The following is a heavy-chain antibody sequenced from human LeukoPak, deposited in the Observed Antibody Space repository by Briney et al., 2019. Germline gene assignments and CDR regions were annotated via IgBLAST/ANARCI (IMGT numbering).Heavy chain of an antibody. D-gene: IGHD4-23*01. J-gene: IGHJ4*02. Sequence: PGGSLRLSCAASGFIFSNYAMSWVRQVPGRGLEWVSTISSRGDSTYVADSVKGRFTISRDNSKNSLYLQMNTVRAEDKAVYYCVKGPGPDKTVAHTVENWGQGTLVTVSS. CDR3: VKGPGPDKTVAHTVEN. CDR2: ISSRGDST. CDR1: GFIFSNYA. V-gene: IGHV3-23*01.